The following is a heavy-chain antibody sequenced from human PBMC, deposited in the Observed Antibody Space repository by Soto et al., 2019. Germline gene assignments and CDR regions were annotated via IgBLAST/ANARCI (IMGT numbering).Heavy chain of an antibody. CDR3: ARDRYYGSGTYYNFYSGMDV. CDR2: IFHSGST. CDR1: GGSIDSGDYY. V-gene: IGHV4-30-4*01. D-gene: IGHD3-10*01. Sequence: SETLSLTCTVSGGSIDSGDYYWTWVRQPPGKGLEWIGNIFHSGSTYYTPSLQSRVTISLDTSKNHFSLKLSSVTPADTAVYYCARDRYYGSGTYYNFYSGMDVWGQGTTVT. J-gene: IGHJ6*02.